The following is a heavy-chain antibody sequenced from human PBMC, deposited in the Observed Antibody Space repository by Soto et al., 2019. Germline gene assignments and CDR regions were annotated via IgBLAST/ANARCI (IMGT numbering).Heavy chain of an antibody. V-gene: IGHV4-59*01. Sequence: SVTLSLTCTVSGGSISSYYWSWIRQHPGKGLEWIGYIYYSGSTNYNPSLKSRVTISVDTSKNQFSLKLSSVTAADTAVYYCARTGXGGTTTRSMSYYYGMDVWGQGTTVTVPS. CDR2: IYYSGST. CDR3: ARTGXGGTTTRSMSYYYGMDV. D-gene: IGHD1-7*01. CDR1: GGSISSYY. J-gene: IGHJ6*01.